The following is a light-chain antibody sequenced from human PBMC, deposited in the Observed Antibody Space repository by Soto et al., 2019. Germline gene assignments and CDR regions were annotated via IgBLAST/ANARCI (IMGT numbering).Light chain of an antibody. V-gene: IGKV3-20*01. CDR1: QTISSTY. Sequence: EVVLTQSPGTLSLSPGERATVSCRASQTISSTYLAWYQHKPGQAPRLLIYGASSRATGIPDRFSGSGSGTDFTLTISRPAPEDFAVYYCQQYSSSPYNFGQGTKLEIK. CDR3: QQYSSSPYN. J-gene: IGKJ2*01. CDR2: GAS.